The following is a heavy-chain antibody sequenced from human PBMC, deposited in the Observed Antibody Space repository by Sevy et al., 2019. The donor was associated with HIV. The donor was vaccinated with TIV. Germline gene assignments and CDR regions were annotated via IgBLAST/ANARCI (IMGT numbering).Heavy chain of an antibody. CDR3: ARLGKRYSSSWYSIFDY. CDR2: IYYSGST. V-gene: IGHV4-39*01. Sequence: SETLSLTCTVSGGSISSSSYYWGWIRQPPGKGLEWIGSIYYSGSTYYNPSLKSRVTISVDTSKNKFSLKLSSVTAADTAVYYCARLGKRYSSSWYSIFDYWGQGTLVTVSS. J-gene: IGHJ4*02. D-gene: IGHD6-13*01. CDR1: GGSISSSSYY.